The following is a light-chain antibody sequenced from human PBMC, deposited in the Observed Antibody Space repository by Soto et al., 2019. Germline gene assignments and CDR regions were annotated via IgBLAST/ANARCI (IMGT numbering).Light chain of an antibody. CDR3: QQSYSTLWT. CDR1: QSISSY. CDR2: GAS. V-gene: IGKV1-39*01. J-gene: IGKJ1*01. Sequence: DIQMTQSPSSLSASVGDRVTITCRASQSISSYLNWYQQKPGKAPKLLIYGASSLQSGVPSRFSGSGSGTDFTLTISSLQPEDFATYYCQQSYSTLWTFGQGTKVEIE.